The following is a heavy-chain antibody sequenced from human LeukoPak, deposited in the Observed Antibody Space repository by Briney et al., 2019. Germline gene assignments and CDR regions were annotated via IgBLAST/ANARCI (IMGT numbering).Heavy chain of an antibody. CDR3: ARVGSSSPRDAFDI. J-gene: IGHJ3*02. CDR1: GFTFSSYG. Sequence: PGGSLRLSCAASGFTFSSYGRNWVRQAPGKGLEWVSYISSSGSTIYYADSVKGRFTISRDNAKNSLYLQMNSLRAEDTAVYYCARVGSSSPRDAFDIWGQGTMVTVSS. D-gene: IGHD6-6*01. V-gene: IGHV3-48*04. CDR2: ISSSGSTI.